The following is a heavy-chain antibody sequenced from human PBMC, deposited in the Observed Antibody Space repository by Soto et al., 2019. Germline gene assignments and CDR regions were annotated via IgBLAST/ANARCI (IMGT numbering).Heavy chain of an antibody. D-gene: IGHD2-2*01. CDR1: GGTFSSYT. V-gene: IGHV1-69*02. CDR3: ARVGLVLVPTTVNSDYYYFAMDV. CDR2: IIPIVDIA. J-gene: IGHJ6*02. Sequence: ASVKVSWKASGGTFSSYTISWVRQAPGQGLEWMGRIIPIVDIANYAQKFQGRVTITADKSTSTAYMELSSLRSEDTAVYYCARVGLVLVPTTVNSDYYYFAMDVWGQGTTVTVSS.